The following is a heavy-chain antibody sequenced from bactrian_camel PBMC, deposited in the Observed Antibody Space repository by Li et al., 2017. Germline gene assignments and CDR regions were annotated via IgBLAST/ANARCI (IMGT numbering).Heavy chain of an antibody. CDR2: YYSALVTAST. Sequence: QVQLVESGGGSVEAGGSLRLSCAASGDTDSTDCIGWFRQAPGKEREGVAAYYSALVTASTSIADPVQGRFDVSLDKANNTLYLRMNSLKPEDTGMYYCAARSVGWCPLFEHWLGKRAYTPGGYFATWGQGTQVTVS. CDR3: AARSVGWCPLFEHWLGKRAYTPGGYFAT. J-gene: IGHJ6*01. V-gene: IGHV3S54*01. CDR1: GDTDSTDC. D-gene: IGHD1*01.